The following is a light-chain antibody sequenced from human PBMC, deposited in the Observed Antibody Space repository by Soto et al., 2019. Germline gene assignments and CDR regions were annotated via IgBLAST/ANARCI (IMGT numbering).Light chain of an antibody. Sequence: QSALTQPPSASGSPGQSVTISCTGTSSDVGKYDYVSWFQHHPGKAPKLIIYEVSKRPSGVPDRFSGSKSGSTASLTVSGLQTEDEADYYCASYTSSSTSVIFGRGTKLTVL. J-gene: IGLJ2*01. CDR1: SSDVGKYDY. CDR3: ASYTSSSTSVI. CDR2: EVS. V-gene: IGLV2-8*01.